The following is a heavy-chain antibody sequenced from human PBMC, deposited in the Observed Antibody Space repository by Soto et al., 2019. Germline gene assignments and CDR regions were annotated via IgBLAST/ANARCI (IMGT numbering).Heavy chain of an antibody. Sequence: SQTLSLTCTVSAGSISSSSYYWGWIRQPPGKGLEWIGSIYYSGSTYYNPSLKSRVTISVDTSKNQFSLKLSSVTAADTAVYYCARHSSRWLQPAVAFDIWGQGTMVTVSS. CDR2: IYYSGST. V-gene: IGHV4-39*01. CDR1: AGSISSSSYY. D-gene: IGHD5-12*01. CDR3: ARHSSRWLQPAVAFDI. J-gene: IGHJ3*02.